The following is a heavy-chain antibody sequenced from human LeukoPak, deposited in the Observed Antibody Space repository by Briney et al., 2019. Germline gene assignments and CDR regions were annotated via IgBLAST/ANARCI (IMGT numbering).Heavy chain of an antibody. CDR3: ARGPATVTTPRWFDP. CDR1: GFTFRSYG. D-gene: IGHD4-17*01. J-gene: IGHJ5*02. CDR2: IHYDGSNK. Sequence: PGGSLTLSCAASGFTFRSYGMHWVRPAPGKGLEWVAFIHYDGSNKYYADSVKGRFTISRDNSKNTLYVQMNSLRAEDTAVYYCARGPATVTTPRWFDPWGQGTLVTVSS. V-gene: IGHV3-30*02.